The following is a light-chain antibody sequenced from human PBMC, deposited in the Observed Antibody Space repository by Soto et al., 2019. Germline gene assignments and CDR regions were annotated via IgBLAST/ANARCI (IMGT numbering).Light chain of an antibody. CDR1: SGHSNYA. Sequence: QLVLTQSPSASAFLGASVKLTCTLSSGHSNYAIAWHQQRPEKGPRYLMKLNSDGSHSKGDGIPDRFSGSISGAERYLTISSLQSEDEADYYCQTWGTGIQVFGGGTKLTVL. CDR2: LNSDGSH. CDR3: QTWGTGIQV. V-gene: IGLV4-69*01. J-gene: IGLJ2*01.